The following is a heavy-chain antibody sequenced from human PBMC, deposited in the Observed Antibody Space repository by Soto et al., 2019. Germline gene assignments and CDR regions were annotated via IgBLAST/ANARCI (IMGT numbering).Heavy chain of an antibody. D-gene: IGHD5-12*01. V-gene: IGHV4-4*07. J-gene: IGHJ4*02. CDR2: IFSSGST. CDR1: GGSINTFY. Sequence: SETLSLTCTVSGGSINTFYWSWVRQPAGKGLEWIGRIFSSGSTSFNPSLESRVAMSVDTSKNHFSLNLGSVTAADMAVYYCAREGSYSAYNFAHGIQLWSFDFWGQGALVTVSS. CDR3: AREGSYSAYNFAHGIQLWSFDF.